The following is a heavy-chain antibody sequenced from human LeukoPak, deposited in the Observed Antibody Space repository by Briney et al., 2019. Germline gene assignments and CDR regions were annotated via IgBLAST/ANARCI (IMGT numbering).Heavy chain of an antibody. CDR2: INPNSGGT. Sequence: ASVKVSCKASGYTFTGYYMHWVRQAPGQGLEWRGWINPNSGGTNYAQKFQGRVTMTRDTSISTAYMELSRLRSDDTAVYYCARRYYDILTGPRIDYWGQGTLVTVSS. V-gene: IGHV1-2*02. D-gene: IGHD3-9*01. CDR3: ARRYYDILTGPRIDY. J-gene: IGHJ4*02. CDR1: GYTFTGYY.